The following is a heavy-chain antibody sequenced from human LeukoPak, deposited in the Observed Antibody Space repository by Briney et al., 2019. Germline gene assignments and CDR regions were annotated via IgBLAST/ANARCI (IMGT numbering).Heavy chain of an antibody. J-gene: IGHJ4*02. V-gene: IGHV1-2*02. D-gene: IGHD2-8*01. CDR3: ARGVASGYCIDGVCPPFGY. CDR2: IDPHSGDT. CDR1: GYTFTGHY. Sequence: ASVRVSCKASGYTFTGHYLHWVRQAPGQGLEWMGWIDPHSGDTNYAQKFQGRVPMTRDTSITTAYMELSRLTSDDTAVYYCARGVASGYCIDGVCPPFGYWGQGTLVTVSS.